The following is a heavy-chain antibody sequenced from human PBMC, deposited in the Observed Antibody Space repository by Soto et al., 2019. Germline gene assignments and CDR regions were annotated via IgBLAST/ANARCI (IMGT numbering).Heavy chain of an antibody. D-gene: IGHD6-19*01. Sequence: AAVKVSCKASGYTFPRYGINWVRQAPGQGLEWMGWINTYNGNTNYAQEFQGRVTMTTDTSTSTVYMELRSLRSDDTAVYYCARDLRTVAGIYYYYGMDVWGQGTTVTVSS. CDR3: ARDLRTVAGIYYYYGMDV. V-gene: IGHV1-18*01. CDR2: INTYNGNT. CDR1: GYTFPRYG. J-gene: IGHJ6*02.